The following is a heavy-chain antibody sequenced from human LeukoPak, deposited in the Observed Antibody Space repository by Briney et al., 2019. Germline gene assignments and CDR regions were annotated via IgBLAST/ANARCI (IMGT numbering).Heavy chain of an antibody. CDR1: GYTLTELS. Sequence: GASVKVSCKVSGYTLTELSMHWVRQAPGKGLEWMGGFDPEDGETIYAQKFQGRVTMTEDTSTDTAYMELSSLRSEDTAVYYCATSSIAARFYYYYMDVWGKGTTVTVSS. D-gene: IGHD6-6*01. CDR2: FDPEDGET. V-gene: IGHV1-24*01. J-gene: IGHJ6*03. CDR3: ATSSIAARFYYYYMDV.